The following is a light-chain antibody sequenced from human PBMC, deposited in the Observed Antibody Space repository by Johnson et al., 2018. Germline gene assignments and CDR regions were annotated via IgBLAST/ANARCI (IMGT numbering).Light chain of an antibody. Sequence: QSVLTQPPSVSAAPGQKVTISCSGSSSNIGNNYVSWYQQLPGTAPKLIIYENNKRPSGIPDRFSGSKYGTSATLGITGLQTGDEADYYCGTWDSSLSAGNVFGTGTKVTVL. J-gene: IGLJ1*01. CDR1: SSNIGNNY. CDR2: ENN. CDR3: GTWDSSLSAGNV. V-gene: IGLV1-51*02.